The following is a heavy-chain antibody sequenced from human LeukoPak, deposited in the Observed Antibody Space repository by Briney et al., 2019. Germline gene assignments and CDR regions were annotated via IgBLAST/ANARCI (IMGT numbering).Heavy chain of an antibody. V-gene: IGHV3-23*01. J-gene: IGHJ4*02. Sequence: GGSLRLSCAASGFTFSSYAMSWVRQAPGKGLEWVSAISGSGGSTYYADSVKGRFTISRDNSKNTLYLQMNSLRAEDTAVYYCAKDGKRFLGWLLYQYYFDYWGQGTLVTVSS. D-gene: IGHD3-3*01. CDR2: ISGSGGST. CDR3: AKDGKRFLGWLLYQYYFDY. CDR1: GFTFSSYA.